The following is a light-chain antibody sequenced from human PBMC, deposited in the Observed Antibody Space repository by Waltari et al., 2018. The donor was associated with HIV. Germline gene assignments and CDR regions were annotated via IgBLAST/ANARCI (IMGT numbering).Light chain of an antibody. J-gene: IGLJ2*01. CDR2: RND. V-gene: IGLV1-47*01. Sequence: QSVLTQPPSASATPGQRVVISCSGTWKDIGSSFLYCYQLLPGTTPTLLISRNDQRPSGVPDRFSGSKSDSSASLSVTDLRSEDEGDYYCSTWDNRRGTYIFGGGTKLTVL. CDR1: WKDIGSSF. CDR3: STWDNRRGTYI.